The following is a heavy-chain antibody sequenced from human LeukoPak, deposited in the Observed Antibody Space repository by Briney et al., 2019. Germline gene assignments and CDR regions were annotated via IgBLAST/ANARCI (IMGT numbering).Heavy chain of an antibody. D-gene: IGHD2-15*01. CDR1: GFTFSSYG. CDR3: AKDMMPVVAATLFDY. CDR2: ISYDGSNK. Sequence: PGGSLRLSCAASGFTFSSYGMHWVRQAPGKGLEWVAVISYDGSNKYYADSVKGRFTISRDNSKNTLYLQMNSLRAEDTAVYYCAKDMMPVVAATLFDYWGQGTLVTVSS. V-gene: IGHV3-30*18. J-gene: IGHJ4*02.